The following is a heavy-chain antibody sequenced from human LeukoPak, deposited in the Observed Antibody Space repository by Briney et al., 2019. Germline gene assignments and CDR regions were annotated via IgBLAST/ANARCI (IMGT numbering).Heavy chain of an antibody. CDR3: ARRPYSSSSLGGFDP. V-gene: IGHV4-34*01. D-gene: IGHD6-6*01. CDR2: INHSGST. Sequence: SETLSLTCAVYGGSFSGYYWSWIRHPPGKGLEWIGEINHSGSTNYNPSLKSRVTISVDTSKNQFSLKLSSVTAADTAVYYCARRPYSSSSLGGFDPWGQGTLVTVSS. J-gene: IGHJ5*02. CDR1: GGSFSGYY.